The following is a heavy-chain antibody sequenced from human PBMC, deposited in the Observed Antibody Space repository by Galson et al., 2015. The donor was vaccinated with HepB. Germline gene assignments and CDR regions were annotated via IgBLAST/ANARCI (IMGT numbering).Heavy chain of an antibody. CDR1: GFTFSSYG. V-gene: IGHV3-33*01. CDR2: IWYDGSIE. D-gene: IGHD3-16*01. CDR3: ARDLGFGLDY. J-gene: IGHJ4*02. Sequence: SLRLSCAASGFTFSSYGMYWVRQAPGKGLEWVAVIWYDGSIEYCRDSVRGRFTVSRDNSRNTLYLQMSSLRAEDTAVYYCARDLGFGLDYWGQGTLVIVSS.